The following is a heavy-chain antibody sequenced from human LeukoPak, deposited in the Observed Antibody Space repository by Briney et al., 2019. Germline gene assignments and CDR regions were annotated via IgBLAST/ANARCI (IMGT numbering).Heavy chain of an antibody. CDR3: AKESDYSNAAPEWGFDS. CDR2: ISGSSSHT. V-gene: IGHV3-23*01. Sequence: HPGGSLRLSCAASGFTFSIYAMSWVRQAPGTGLEWVAGISGSSSHTADADSVRGRFIISRDNTRNTLYLHMNSLRAEDTALYYCAKESDYSNAAPEWGFDSWGQGTLVTVPS. D-gene: IGHD3-3*01. J-gene: IGHJ4*02. CDR1: GFTFSIYA.